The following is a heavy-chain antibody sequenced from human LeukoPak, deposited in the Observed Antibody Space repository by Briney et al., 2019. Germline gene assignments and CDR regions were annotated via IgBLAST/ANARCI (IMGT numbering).Heavy chain of an antibody. CDR1: GFTFSTYN. CDR2: ISGSGGST. J-gene: IGHJ4*02. D-gene: IGHD3-9*01. V-gene: IGHV3-23*01. CDR3: ANAYDILTGYYPVDY. Sequence: GGSLRLSCAASGFTFSTYNMNWVRQAPGKGLEWVSAISGSGGSTYYADSVKGRFTISRDNSKNTLYLQMNSLRAEDTAVYYCANAYDILTGYYPVDYWGQGTLVTVSS.